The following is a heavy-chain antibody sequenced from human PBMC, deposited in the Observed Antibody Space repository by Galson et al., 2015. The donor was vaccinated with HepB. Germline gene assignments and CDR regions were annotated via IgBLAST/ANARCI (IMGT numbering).Heavy chain of an antibody. Sequence: CAISGDSVSNNNAAWNRIRKSPSRGLEWPGRTYYRARWYNDYAESLRSRITINPDTSKNQFSLQLKSVTPEDTAVYYCARVFGTIYYYGLDVWGQGTTVTVSS. V-gene: IGHV6-1*01. CDR2: TYYRARWYN. CDR3: ARVFGTIYYYGLDV. J-gene: IGHJ6*02. CDR1: GDSVSNNNAA. D-gene: IGHD2-2*01.